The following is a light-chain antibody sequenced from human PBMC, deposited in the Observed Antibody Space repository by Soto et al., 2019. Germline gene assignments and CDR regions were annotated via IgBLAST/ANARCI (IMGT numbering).Light chain of an antibody. Sequence: QSVLTQPASVSGSPGQSITISCTGSGSDIDAYNYVSWYQQHPGKAPKLMIYDVTNRPSGVSNRFSGSKSGNTASLTISGLQAEDEADYYCATWDDSLNGYVLGTGTKVTV. J-gene: IGLJ1*01. CDR1: GSDIDAYNY. V-gene: IGLV2-14*01. CDR3: ATWDDSLNGYV. CDR2: DVT.